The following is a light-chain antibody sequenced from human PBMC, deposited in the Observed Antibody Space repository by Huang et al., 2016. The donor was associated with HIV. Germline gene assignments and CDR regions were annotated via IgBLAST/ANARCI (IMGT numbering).Light chain of an antibody. J-gene: IGKJ2*03. CDR1: PGISSY. V-gene: IGKV1-8*01. CDR2: SAS. Sequence: AIRLTQSPSSLSASTGDRVTITCRASPGISSYLAWYQQKPGKAPKLLISSASTLHSGVPSRFSCSGFGTDFTLTISSLQSEDLGTYHCQQYYTYPHSFGQGTKLEIK. CDR3: QQYYTYPHS.